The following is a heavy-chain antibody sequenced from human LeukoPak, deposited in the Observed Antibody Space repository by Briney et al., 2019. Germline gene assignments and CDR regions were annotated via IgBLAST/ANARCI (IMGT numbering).Heavy chain of an antibody. CDR1: GFSFSIYS. CDR2: ISSSSSAI. D-gene: IGHD5-18*01. Sequence: GGSLRLSCAASGFSFSIYSMNWVRQAPGKGLEWASYISSSSSAIYYADSVKGRFTISRDNAKNSVYLQMNSLRDEDTAVYYCARAKTAMDIDYWGQGTLVTVSS. CDR3: ARAKTAMDIDY. J-gene: IGHJ4*02. V-gene: IGHV3-48*02.